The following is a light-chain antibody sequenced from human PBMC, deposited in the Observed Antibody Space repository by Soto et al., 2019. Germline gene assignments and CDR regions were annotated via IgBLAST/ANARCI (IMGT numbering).Light chain of an antibody. CDR3: QQYDNWVT. Sequence: MTPSPHSLAVSLGERATLSCRASQSVSSNLAWYQQKPGQAPRLLMYGASTRATGIPVRFRGSGSGTEFTLTISSLQSEDFAVYYCQQYDNWVTFGQGTRLEI. J-gene: IGKJ5*01. CDR2: GAS. CDR1: QSVSSN. V-gene: IGKV3-15*01.